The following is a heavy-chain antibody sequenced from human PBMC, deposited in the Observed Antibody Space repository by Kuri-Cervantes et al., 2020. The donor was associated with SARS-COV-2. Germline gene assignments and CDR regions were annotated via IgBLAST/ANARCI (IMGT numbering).Heavy chain of an antibody. CDR2: INHSGST. V-gene: IGHV4-34*01. CDR1: GGSFSGYY. D-gene: IGHD5-18*01. J-gene: IGHJ3*02. Sequence: SQTLSLTCAVYGGSFSGYYWSWIRQPPGKGLEWIGEINHSGSTYYNPSLKSRVTISVDTSKNQFSLKLSSVTAADTAVYYCARGVPPGYSYASWHAFDIWGQGTMVTVSS. CDR3: ARGVPPGYSYASWHAFDI.